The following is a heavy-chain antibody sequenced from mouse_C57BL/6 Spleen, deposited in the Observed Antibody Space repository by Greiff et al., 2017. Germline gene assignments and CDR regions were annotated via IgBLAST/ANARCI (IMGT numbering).Heavy chain of an antibody. CDR1: GYTFTSYW. CDR3: ARSITTVGATEDY. CDR2: IDPSDSYT. J-gene: IGHJ2*01. Sequence: QVQLQQPGAELVKPGASVKLSCKASGYTFTSYWMQWVKQRPGQGLEWIGEIDPSDSYTTYNQKFKGKATLTVDTSSSTAYMQLSSLTSEDTAVYYCARSITTVGATEDYWGQGTTHTVSS. V-gene: IGHV1-50*01. D-gene: IGHD1-1*01.